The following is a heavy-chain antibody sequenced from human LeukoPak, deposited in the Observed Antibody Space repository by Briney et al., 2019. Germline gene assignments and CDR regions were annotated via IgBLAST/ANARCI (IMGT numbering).Heavy chain of an antibody. CDR2: ISSSSSYI. CDR3: ASGTGNFDY. CDR1: GLTFSSYS. J-gene: IGHJ4*02. D-gene: IGHD1-7*01. Sequence: GGSLRLSCAASGLTFSSYSMNWVRQAPGKGLEWVSSISSSSSYIYYADSVKGRFTISRDNAKNSPYLQMNSLRAEDTAVYYCASGTGNFDYWGQGTLVTVSS. V-gene: IGHV3-21*01.